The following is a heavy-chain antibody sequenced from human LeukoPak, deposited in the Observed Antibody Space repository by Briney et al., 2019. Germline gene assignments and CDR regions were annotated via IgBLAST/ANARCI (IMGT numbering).Heavy chain of an antibody. CDR2: IYTSGST. J-gene: IGHJ5*02. D-gene: IGHD3-22*01. CDR3: ARRPPFGIVVNWFDP. V-gene: IGHV4-4*07. CDR1: GGSISSYY. Sequence: SETLSLTCTVSGGSISSYYWSWIRQPAGKGLEWIVRIYTSGSTNYNPSLKSRVTISVDTSKNQFSLKLSSVTAADTAVYYCARRPPFGIVVNWFDPWGQGTLVTVSS.